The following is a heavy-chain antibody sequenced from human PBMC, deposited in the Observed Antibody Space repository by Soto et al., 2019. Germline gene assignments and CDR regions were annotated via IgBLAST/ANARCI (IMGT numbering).Heavy chain of an antibody. J-gene: IGHJ2*01. D-gene: IGHD6-19*01. V-gene: IGHV1-24*01. Sequence: QVQLVQSGAEVKKPGASVKVSCKVSGYTLTELSMHWVRQAPGKGLEWMGGFDPEDGETIYAQKFQGRVTMTEDTXTXTXXMELSRLRSEDTAVYYCATPGIAVAGTFFGWYFDLWGRGTLVTVSS. CDR2: FDPEDGET. CDR3: ATPGIAVAGTFFGWYFDL. CDR1: GYTLTELS.